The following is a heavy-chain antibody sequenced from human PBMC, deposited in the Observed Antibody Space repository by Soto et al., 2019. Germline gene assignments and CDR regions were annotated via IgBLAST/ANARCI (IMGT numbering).Heavy chain of an antibody. CDR3: ARGVIPGWGFQQLVSRHYFDY. Sequence: QVQLQQWGAGLLKPSETLSLTCAVYGGSFSGYYWSWIRQPPGKGLEWIGEINHSGSTNYNPSLKSRVTISVDTSKNQFSLKLSSVTAADTAVYYCARGVIPGWGFQQLVSRHYFDYWGXGTXXTVSS. CDR1: GGSFSGYY. CDR2: INHSGST. D-gene: IGHD6-13*01. V-gene: IGHV4-34*01. J-gene: IGHJ4*01.